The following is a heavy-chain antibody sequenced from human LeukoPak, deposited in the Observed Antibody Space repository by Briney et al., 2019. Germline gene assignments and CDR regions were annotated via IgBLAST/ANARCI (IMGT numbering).Heavy chain of an antibody. CDR3: ARDSATTVGSAEYFQH. CDR1: GFTFSSYA. J-gene: IGHJ1*01. D-gene: IGHD4-23*01. CDR2: ISYDGSNK. Sequence: PGGSLRLSCAASGFTFSSYAIHWVRQAPGKGLEWLAVISYDGSNKYYADSVKGRFTISRDNSKNTLYLQMNSLRAEDTAVYYCARDSATTVGSAEYFQHWSQGTLVTVSS. V-gene: IGHV3-30-3*01.